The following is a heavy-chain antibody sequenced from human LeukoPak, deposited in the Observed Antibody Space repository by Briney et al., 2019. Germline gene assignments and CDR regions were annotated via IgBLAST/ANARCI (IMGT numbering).Heavy chain of an antibody. Sequence: PGGSLRLSCAASGFTFSSYAMSWVRQAPGKGLEWVSAISGSGGSTYYADSVKGRFTISRDNSKNTLYLQMNSLRAEDTAVYYCAKDLWSNYGDSSGLNNYYYYGMDVWGQGTTVTVSS. CDR1: GFTFSSYA. CDR2: ISGSGGST. D-gene: IGHD3-22*01. CDR3: AKDLWSNYGDSSGLNNYYYYGMDV. J-gene: IGHJ6*02. V-gene: IGHV3-23*01.